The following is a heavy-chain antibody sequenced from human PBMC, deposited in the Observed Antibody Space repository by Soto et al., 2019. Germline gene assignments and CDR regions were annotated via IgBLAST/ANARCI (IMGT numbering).Heavy chain of an antibody. D-gene: IGHD5-18*01. CDR3: ARVVAGYRSGDAFDI. CDR1: GVTFSSYA. Sequence: QVQLVDSGGGVVQPGSSLRLSCAASGVTFSSYAIHWVRQAPGKGLVWVAVISYDRSNKYYADSVKGRFTISRDNSKSTLYLQMNSLRAEDTAVYYCARVVAGYRSGDAFDIWGQGTMVTVAS. J-gene: IGHJ3*02. V-gene: IGHV3-30-3*01. CDR2: ISYDRSNK.